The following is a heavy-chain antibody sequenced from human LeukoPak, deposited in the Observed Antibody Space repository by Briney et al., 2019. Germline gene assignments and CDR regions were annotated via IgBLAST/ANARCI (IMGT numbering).Heavy chain of an antibody. CDR1: GGSFSGYY. CDR2: INHSGST. D-gene: IGHD3-22*01. J-gene: IGHJ4*02. CDR3: ASFAFDSSGYYVDY. V-gene: IGHV4-34*01. Sequence: SETLSLTCAVYGGSFSGYYWSWIRQPPGKGLEWIGEINHSGSTNHNPSLKSRVTISVDTSKNQSSLKLSSVTAADTAVYYCASFAFDSSGYYVDYWGQGTLVTVSS.